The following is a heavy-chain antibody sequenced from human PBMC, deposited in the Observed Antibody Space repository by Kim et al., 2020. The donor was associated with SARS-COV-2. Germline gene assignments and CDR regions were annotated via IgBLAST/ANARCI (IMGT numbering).Heavy chain of an antibody. Sequence: SETLSLTCTVSGDSISRSSNYWGWIRQPPGKGLEWIGSIHYSGNTYYNPSLKSRVTISVDTSKNQFSLKMRSVTAADTAVYYCARLVSENSAVEYWGQGTLVTVSS. V-gene: IGHV4-39*01. CDR2: IHYSGNT. CDR1: GDSISRSSNY. J-gene: IGHJ4*02. CDR3: ARLVSENSAVEY.